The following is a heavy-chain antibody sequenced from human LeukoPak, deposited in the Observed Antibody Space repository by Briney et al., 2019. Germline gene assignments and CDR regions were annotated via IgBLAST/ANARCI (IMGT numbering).Heavy chain of an antibody. CDR1: GFTFISYA. V-gene: IGHV3-30-3*01. CDR2: ISHDGSDN. Sequence: GGSLRLSCGASGFTFISYAIHSVRQAPGKGLEWVVLISHDGSDNYYADSVKGRFTISRDNYNNALYLQMNSLRAEDTAVYYCARVRKLSPSWQQLANYYYMDVWGKGTTVTVSS. D-gene: IGHD6-13*01. J-gene: IGHJ6*03. CDR3: ARVRKLSPSWQQLANYYYMDV.